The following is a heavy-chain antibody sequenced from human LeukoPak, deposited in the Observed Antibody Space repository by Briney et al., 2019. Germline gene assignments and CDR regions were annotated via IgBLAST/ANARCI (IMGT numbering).Heavy chain of an antibody. V-gene: IGHV3-7*01. CDR2: IKQDGSEK. CDR3: ARVGGSSWYGAFDI. J-gene: IGHJ3*02. CDR1: GFTFSSYW. Sequence: GGSLRLSCAASGFTFSSYWMSWVRKAPGKGLEWVANIKQDGSEKYYVDSVKGRFTISRDNAKNSLYLQMNSLRAEDTAVYYCARVGGSSWYGAFDIWGQGTMVTVSS. D-gene: IGHD6-13*01.